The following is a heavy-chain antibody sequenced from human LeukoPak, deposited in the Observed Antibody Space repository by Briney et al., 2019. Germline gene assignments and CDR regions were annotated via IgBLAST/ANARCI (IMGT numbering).Heavy chain of an antibody. J-gene: IGHJ5*02. Sequence: SETLSPTCTVSGRSISSSSYDWGWLRHPPGKGLEWIGSIYYSGSTYYNPSLKSRVTISVDTSKNQFSLKLSSVTAADTAVYYCARGIPGLREWFDPWGQGTLVTVSS. V-gene: IGHV4-39*01. CDR1: GRSISSSSYD. CDR3: ARGIPGLREWFDP. CDR2: IYYSGST. D-gene: IGHD5-18*01.